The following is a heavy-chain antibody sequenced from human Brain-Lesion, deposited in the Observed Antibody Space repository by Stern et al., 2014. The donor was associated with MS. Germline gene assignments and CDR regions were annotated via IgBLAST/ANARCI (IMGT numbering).Heavy chain of an antibody. CDR2: IFSTGET. CDR1: GFSLSNAAMG. D-gene: IGHD2-15*01. CDR3: ARMREYCSGGICFAGYYDS. J-gene: IGHJ4*02. V-gene: IGHV2-26*01. Sequence: SGPVLVKPTETLTLTCSVSGFSLSNAAMGVSWIRQPPGKALECLAHIFSTGETACMSSLKSRLTISKDASRSQVVLTMTNMDPVDTATYYCARMREYCSGGICFAGYYDSWGQGTLVTVSS.